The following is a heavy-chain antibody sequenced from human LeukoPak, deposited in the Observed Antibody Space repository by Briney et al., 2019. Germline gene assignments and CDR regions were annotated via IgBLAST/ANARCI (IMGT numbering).Heavy chain of an antibody. CDR1: GGSISTYY. D-gene: IGHD4-17*01. J-gene: IGHJ4*02. V-gene: IGHV4-59*01. Sequence: PSETLTLTCTVSGGSISTYYWNWIRQSPGKGLEWIGYMYYSGSTNYNPSLKSRVTISVDTSKNESSLKLSSVTAADTAVYYCARTPATTWTNHFDYWGQGTLVTVSS. CDR2: MYYSGST. CDR3: ARTPATTWTNHFDY.